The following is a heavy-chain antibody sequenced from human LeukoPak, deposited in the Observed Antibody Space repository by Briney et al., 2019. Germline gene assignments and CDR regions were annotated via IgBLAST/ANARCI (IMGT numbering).Heavy chain of an antibody. V-gene: IGHV1-18*04. D-gene: IGHD2-2*01. CDR3: ARDCSSTSCYDY. Sequence: ASVKVSFKASGYTFTSYGISWVGQAPGQGLEGMGWISAYNGNTNYAQKLQGRVTMTTDTSTSTAYMELRSLRSDDTAVYYCARDCSSTSCYDYWGQGTLVTVSS. CDR2: ISAYNGNT. J-gene: IGHJ4*02. CDR1: GYTFTSYG.